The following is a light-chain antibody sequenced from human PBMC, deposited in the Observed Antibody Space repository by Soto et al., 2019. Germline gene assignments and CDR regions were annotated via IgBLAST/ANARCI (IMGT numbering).Light chain of an antibody. CDR3: QKDGISPT. J-gene: IGKJ1*01. V-gene: IGKV3-20*01. CDR1: HSVTSNY. Sequence: EIVLTQSPGTLSLSPGERATLSCRSSHSVTSNYLAWYQQKPGQAPRLLIYDVSSRATGIPDRFSGSGSGTDFTLTISKLEPGDFAGDFCQKDGISPTFGQGTKVEI. CDR2: DVS.